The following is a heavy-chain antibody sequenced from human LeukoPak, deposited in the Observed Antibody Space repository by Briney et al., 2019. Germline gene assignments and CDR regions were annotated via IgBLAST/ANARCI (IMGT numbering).Heavy chain of an antibody. CDR1: GFTFSNAW. CDR2: IKSKTDGGTT. D-gene: IGHD3-22*01. V-gene: IGHV3-15*01. CDR3: TGHDYYDSSGYWPFDY. Sequence: GGSLRLSCTASGFTFSNAWMSWVRQAPGKGLEWVGRIKSKTDGGTTDCAAPVKGRFTISRDDSKNTLYLQMNSLKTEDTAVYYCTGHDYYDSSGYWPFDYWGQGTLVTVSS. J-gene: IGHJ4*02.